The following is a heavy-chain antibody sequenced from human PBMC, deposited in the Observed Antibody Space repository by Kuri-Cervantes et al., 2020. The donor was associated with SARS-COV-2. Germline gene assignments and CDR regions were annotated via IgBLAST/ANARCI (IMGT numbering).Heavy chain of an antibody. D-gene: IGHD6-13*01. V-gene: IGHV1-58*02. Sequence: SVKVSCKASGFTFTSSATQWVRQARGQRLEWIGWIVVGSGNTNYAQKFQERVTITRDMSTSTAYMELSSLRSEDTAVYYCAADEAGIAAAGTSNWGQGTLVTVSS. CDR2: IVVGSGNT. CDR3: AADEAGIAAAGTSN. J-gene: IGHJ4*02. CDR1: GFTFTSSA.